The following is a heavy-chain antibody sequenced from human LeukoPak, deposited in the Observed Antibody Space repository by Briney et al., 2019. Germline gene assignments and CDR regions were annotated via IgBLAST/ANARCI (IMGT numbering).Heavy chain of an antibody. CDR2: IYYSGST. V-gene: IGHV4-59*01. D-gene: IGHD1-26*01. CDR3: ARGPLSSSGPYPGYYYYYGMDV. CDR1: GGSISSYY. Sequence: SETLPLTCTVSGGSISSYYWSWIRQPPGKGLEWIGYIYYSGSTNYNPSLKSRVTISVDTSKNQFSLKLSSVTAADTAVYYCARGPLSSSGPYPGYYYYYGMDVWGQGTTVTVSS. J-gene: IGHJ6*02.